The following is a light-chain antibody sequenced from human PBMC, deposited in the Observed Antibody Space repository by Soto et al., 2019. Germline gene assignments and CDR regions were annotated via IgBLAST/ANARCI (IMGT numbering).Light chain of an antibody. Sequence: QSALTQPASVSGSPGQSITISCTGTSSDVGSYNLVSWYQQHPGKAPKLMIYEGSKRPSGVSNRFSGSKSGNTASLTISGLQAEDEAAYYCCSYAGSSTFLVVFGGGTKLTVL. J-gene: IGLJ2*01. CDR2: EGS. CDR3: CSYAGSSTFLVV. V-gene: IGLV2-23*01. CDR1: SSDVGSYNL.